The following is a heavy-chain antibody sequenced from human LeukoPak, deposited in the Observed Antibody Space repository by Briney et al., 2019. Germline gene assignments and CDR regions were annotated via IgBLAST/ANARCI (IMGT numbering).Heavy chain of an antibody. D-gene: IGHD3-3*01. J-gene: IGHJ4*02. CDR1: GYTFNGYY. V-gene: IGHV1-2*02. CDR3: ARDFGQDQSGY. Sequence: ASVKVSCKAPGYTFNGYYVHWVRQAPGQGLEWMGWINPNSGCTNYAQKLQGRVTMTRDTLISTAYMELSRLRSDDTAAYYCARDFGQDQSGYWGQGTLVTVSS. CDR2: INPNSGCT.